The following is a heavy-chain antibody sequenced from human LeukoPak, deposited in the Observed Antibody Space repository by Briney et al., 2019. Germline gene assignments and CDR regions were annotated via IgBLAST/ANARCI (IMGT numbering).Heavy chain of an antibody. D-gene: IGHD3-22*01. J-gene: IGHJ4*02. CDR2: IYTSGST. V-gene: IGHV4-61*02. CDR1: GGSISSGSYC. Sequence: SETLSLTCTVSGGSISSGSYCWSWIRQPAGKGLEWIGRIYTSGSTNYNPSLKSRVTISVDTSKNQFSLKLSSVTAADTAVYYCARERHYYDSSGQTEYYFDYWGQGTLVTVSS. CDR3: ARERHYYDSSGQTEYYFDY.